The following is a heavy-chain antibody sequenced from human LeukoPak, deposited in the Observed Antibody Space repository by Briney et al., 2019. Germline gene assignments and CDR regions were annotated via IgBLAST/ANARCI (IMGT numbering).Heavy chain of an antibody. Sequence: ASVKVSCKASGYTFTGYYMHWVRHAPGQGLGWMGWINPNSGGTNYAQKFQGRVTMTSDTSISTAYMELSRLRSDDTAVYYCARDLGMATPENYSDYWGQGTLVTVSS. J-gene: IGHJ4*02. CDR3: ARDLGMATPENYSDY. CDR2: INPNSGGT. V-gene: IGHV1-2*02. D-gene: IGHD5-24*01. CDR1: GYTFTGYY.